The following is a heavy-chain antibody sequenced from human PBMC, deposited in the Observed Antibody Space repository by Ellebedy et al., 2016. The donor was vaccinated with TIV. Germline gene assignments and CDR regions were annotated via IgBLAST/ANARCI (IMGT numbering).Heavy chain of an antibody. CDR1: GYTLTELS. J-gene: IGHJ3*02. D-gene: IGHD4-17*01. V-gene: IGHV1-24*01. Sequence: AASVKVSCKVFGYTLTELSIHWVRQAPGKGLEWMGGFDPEDGETIYAQKFQGRVTMTEDTSTDTAYMELSSLRSEDTAVYYCATVMTTVTNDAFHIWGQGTMVTVSS. CDR3: ATVMTTVTNDAFHI. CDR2: FDPEDGET.